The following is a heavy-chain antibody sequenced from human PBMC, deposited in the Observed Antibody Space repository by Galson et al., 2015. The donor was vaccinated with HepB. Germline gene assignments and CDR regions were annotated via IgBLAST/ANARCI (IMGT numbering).Heavy chain of an antibody. J-gene: IGHJ2*01. CDR1: GYRFTTYW. Sequence: QSGAEVKKPGESLKISCKGSGYRFTTYWIGWVRQKPGQGLEWMGIIYPGDSDTRYSPSFQGHVTISADKSINSAYLQWSSLKASDTAMYYCARHGRVVATTTYFDLWGRGTLVTVSS. D-gene: IGHD2-15*01. V-gene: IGHV5-51*01. CDR3: ARHGRVVATTTYFDL. CDR2: IYPGDSDT.